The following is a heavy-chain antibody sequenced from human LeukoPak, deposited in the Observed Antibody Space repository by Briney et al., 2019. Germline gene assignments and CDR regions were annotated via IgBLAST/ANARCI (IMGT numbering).Heavy chain of an antibody. Sequence: PGGSLRLSCAVSAFTFSTYAMSWVRHAPGKGREWVSAISGSGGSTYYADSVKGRFTISRDNSKNTAYLQMNSLRAEDTALYYCAKDAKRNYDFWDRFDYWGQGTLVTVSS. CDR2: ISGSGGST. V-gene: IGHV3-23*01. D-gene: IGHD3-3*01. CDR3: AKDAKRNYDFWDRFDY. CDR1: AFTFSTYA. J-gene: IGHJ4*02.